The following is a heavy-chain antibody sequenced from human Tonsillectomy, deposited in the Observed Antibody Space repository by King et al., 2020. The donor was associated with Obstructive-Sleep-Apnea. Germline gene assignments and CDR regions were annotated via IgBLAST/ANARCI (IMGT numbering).Heavy chain of an antibody. J-gene: IGHJ3*02. CDR1: GFTVSSNY. Sequence: EVQLVESGGGLVQPGGSLRLSCAASGFTVSSNYMSWVRQAPGKGLEWVSVIYSGGSTIYYADSVKGRFTISRDNAKNSLYLQMNSLRAEDTAVYYCARSGGLRYFDWSWVLIWGQGTMVTVSS. D-gene: IGHD3-9*01. CDR3: ARSGGLRYFDWSWVLI. CDR2: IYSGGSTI. V-gene: IGHV3-53*01.